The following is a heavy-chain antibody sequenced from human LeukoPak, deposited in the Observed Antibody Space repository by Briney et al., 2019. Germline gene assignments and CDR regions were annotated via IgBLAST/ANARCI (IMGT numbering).Heavy chain of an antibody. J-gene: IGHJ4*02. CDR3: AKGGIASPGFGY. CDR2: ISGSGGST. V-gene: IGHV3-23*01. Sequence: GGSLRLSCAASGFTFSSYAMSWVRQAPGKGLEWVSSISGSGGSTYSADSVKGRFTISRDNSKNTLYLQMNSLRAEDTAVYYCAKGGIASPGFGYWGQGTLVTVSS. CDR1: GFTFSSYA. D-gene: IGHD6-13*01.